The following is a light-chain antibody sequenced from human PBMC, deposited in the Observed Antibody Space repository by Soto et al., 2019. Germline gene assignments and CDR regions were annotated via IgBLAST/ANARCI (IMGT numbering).Light chain of an antibody. CDR1: QSVSSSY. Sequence: EIVLTQSPGTLSLSPGERATLSCRASQSVSSSYLAWYQQKPGQAPRPLIYGASSRATGLPDRFSGSGSGTDFTITISILEPDDFAVYYCLQYGSSPYTFGQGTKLEIK. J-gene: IGKJ2*01. V-gene: IGKV3-20*01. CDR3: LQYGSSPYT. CDR2: GAS.